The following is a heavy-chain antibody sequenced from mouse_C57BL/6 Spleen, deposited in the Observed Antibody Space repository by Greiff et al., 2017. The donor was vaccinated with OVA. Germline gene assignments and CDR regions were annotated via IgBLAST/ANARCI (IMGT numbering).Heavy chain of an antibody. Sequence: LQQPGAELVMPGASVKLSCKASGYTFTSYWMHWVKQRPGQGLEWIGEIDPSDSYTNYNQKFKGKSTLTVDKSSSTAYMQLSSLTSEDSAVYYCARAQVYAMDYWGQGTSVTVSS. CDR3: ARAQVYAMDY. CDR1: GYTFTSYW. J-gene: IGHJ4*01. V-gene: IGHV1-69*01. CDR2: IDPSDSYT.